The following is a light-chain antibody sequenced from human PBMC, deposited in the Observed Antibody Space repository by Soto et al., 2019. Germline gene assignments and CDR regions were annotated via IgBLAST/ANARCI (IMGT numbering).Light chain of an antibody. CDR2: DVS. CDR1: SSDVGGYNY. J-gene: IGLJ2*01. V-gene: IGLV2-14*01. CDR3: CSYTSSSTREVV. Sequence: QSALTQPASVSGSPGQSITISCTGTSSDVGGYNYVSWYQQHPGKAPKLMIYDVSNRPSGVSNRFSGSKSGNTASLTISGLQAEDEADDYYCSYTSSSTREVVFGGGTQLTVL.